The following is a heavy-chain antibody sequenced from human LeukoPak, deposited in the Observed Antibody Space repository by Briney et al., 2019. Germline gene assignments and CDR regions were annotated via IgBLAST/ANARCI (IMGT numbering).Heavy chain of an antibody. D-gene: IGHD3-10*01. CDR1: GGSISSGGYS. Sequence: PSQTLSLTCAVSGGSISSGGYSWSWIRPPPGKGLEWIGYIYHSGSTYYTPSLKSRVTISVDRSKNQFSLKLSSVTAADTAVYYCARGQITMVRGVIITHDAFDIWGQGTMVTVSS. CDR2: IYHSGST. V-gene: IGHV4-30-2*01. J-gene: IGHJ3*02. CDR3: ARGQITMVRGVIITHDAFDI.